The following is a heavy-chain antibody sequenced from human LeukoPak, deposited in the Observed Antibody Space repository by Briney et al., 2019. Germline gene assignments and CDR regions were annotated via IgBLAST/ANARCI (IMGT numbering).Heavy chain of an antibody. CDR3: AREGTKYTDYYYYYMDV. J-gene: IGHJ6*03. V-gene: IGHV4-59*11. D-gene: IGHD1-1*01. Sequence: PSETLSLTCTVSGGSISSHYWSWIRQPPGKGLEWIGYIYYSGSTNYNPSLKSRVTISVDTSKNQFSLKLSSVTAAHTAVYYCAREGTKYTDYYYYYMDVWGKGTTVTVSS. CDR2: IYYSGST. CDR1: GGSISSHY.